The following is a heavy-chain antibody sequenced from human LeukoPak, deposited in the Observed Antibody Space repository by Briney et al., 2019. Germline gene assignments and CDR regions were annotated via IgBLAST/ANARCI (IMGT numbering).Heavy chain of an antibody. CDR2: ISSSGSTM. CDR3: ASGYSRGGDY. V-gene: IGHV3-48*02. D-gene: IGHD2-21*01. J-gene: IGHJ4*02. CDR1: GFTFSDYS. Sequence: GGSLRLSCAASGFTFSDYSMNWVRQAPGKGLEWVSQISSSGSTMYYADSVKGRFTISRDNAKDSLYLQMNSLRDEDTAVYYCASGYSRGGDYWGQGTLVTVSS.